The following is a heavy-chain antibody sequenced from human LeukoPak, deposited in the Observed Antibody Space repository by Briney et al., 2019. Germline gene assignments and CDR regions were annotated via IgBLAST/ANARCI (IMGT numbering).Heavy chain of an antibody. CDR3: AARPTMAAAGTSGIQH. D-gene: IGHD6-13*01. J-gene: IGHJ1*01. V-gene: IGHV4-59*01. CDR2: IYYSGST. CDR1: GGSISSYY. Sequence: SETLSLTCTVSGGSISSYYWHWIRQPPGKGLEWIGYIYYSGSTNNNPSLKSRVTISVDKSKNQFSLKLSSVTAADTAVYYCAARPTMAAAGTSGIQHWGQGTLVTVSS.